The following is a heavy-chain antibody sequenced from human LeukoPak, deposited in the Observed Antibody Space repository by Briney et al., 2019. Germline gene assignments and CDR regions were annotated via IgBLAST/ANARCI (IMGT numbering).Heavy chain of an antibody. CDR3: TRDRDGGIAEFDY. CDR1: GFTFGDYA. V-gene: IGHV3-49*04. Sequence: GRSLRLSCTASGFTFGDYAMSWVRQAPGKGLEWVGFIRSKAYGGTTEYAASVKGRFTISRDDSKSIAYLQMNSLKTEDTAVYYCTRDRDGGIAEFDYWGQGTLVTVSS. J-gene: IGHJ4*02. D-gene: IGHD6-13*01. CDR2: IRSKAYGGTT.